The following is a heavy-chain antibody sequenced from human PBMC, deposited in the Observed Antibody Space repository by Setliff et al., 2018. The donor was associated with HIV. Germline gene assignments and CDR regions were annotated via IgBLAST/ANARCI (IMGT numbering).Heavy chain of an antibody. CDR1: GGSISSGSYY. CDR3: ARVPVLPAPRFDY. J-gene: IGHJ4*02. CDR2: INTSGST. Sequence: SETLSLTCTVSGGSISSGSYYWSWIRQPAGKGLEWIGRINTSGSTNYNPSLKSRVPISVDTSKNQFSLKLSSVTAADTALDCCARVPVLPAPRFDYWGQGTLVTVSS. V-gene: IGHV4-61*02. D-gene: IGHD2-2*01.